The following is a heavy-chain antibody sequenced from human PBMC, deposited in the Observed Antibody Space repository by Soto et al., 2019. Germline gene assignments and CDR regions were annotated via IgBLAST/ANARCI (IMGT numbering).Heavy chain of an antibody. CDR3: AREVHYYDSSGYTYHYGMDV. CDR1: GASVSSGSYY. CDR2: ISYSGRT. J-gene: IGHJ6*02. V-gene: IGHV4-61*03. D-gene: IGHD3-22*01. Sequence: QVQLQESGPGLVKPSETLSLTCTVSGASVSSGSYYWTWIRQPPGKGLEWIGEISYSGRTNYKSSLKSRVTISADTSKNHFSLKLSSVTTADTAIYYCAREVHYYDSSGYTYHYGMDVWGQGTTVTVSS.